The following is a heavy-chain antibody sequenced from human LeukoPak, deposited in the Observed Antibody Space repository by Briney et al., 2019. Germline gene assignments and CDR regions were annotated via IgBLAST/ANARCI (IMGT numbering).Heavy chain of an antibody. J-gene: IGHJ4*02. V-gene: IGHV3-7*01. CDR1: GFTFSSYG. CDR3: AREGGFGESLSRGDN. D-gene: IGHD3-10*01. Sequence: PGGSLRLSCAASGFTFSSYGMHWVRQAPGKGLEWVANIKQDGSAKYYVDSVKGRFTISRDNAKNSLYLQMNSLRAEDTAVYYCAREGGFGESLSRGDNWGQGTLVTVSS. CDR2: IKQDGSAK.